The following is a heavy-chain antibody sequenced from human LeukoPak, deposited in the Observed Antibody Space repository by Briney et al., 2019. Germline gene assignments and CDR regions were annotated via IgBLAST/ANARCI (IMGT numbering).Heavy chain of an antibody. CDR3: AREASAGGYYFDY. D-gene: IGHD6-13*01. Sequence: SETLSLTCAVSGASISNSPYSWTWIRQPPGKGLEWIGYIFHSGDTYYNPSLESRVTTSLDRSKNQFSLRLSSVTAADTAVYYCAREASAGGYYFDYWGQGALVTVSS. CDR2: IFHSGDT. J-gene: IGHJ4*02. V-gene: IGHV4-30-2*01. CDR1: GASISNSPYS.